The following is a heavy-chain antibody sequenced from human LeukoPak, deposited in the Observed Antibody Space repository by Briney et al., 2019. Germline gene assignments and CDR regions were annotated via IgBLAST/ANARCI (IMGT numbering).Heavy chain of an antibody. D-gene: IGHD5-12*01. CDR2: IYYSGST. V-gene: IGHV4-39*07. Sequence: SETLSLTCTVSGGSISSSSYYWGWIRQPPGKGLEWIGSIYYSGSTNYNPSLKSRVTMSVDKSKNQFSLKLSSVTAADTAFYFCARAGGRDFHFDSWGQGTLVTVSS. CDR1: GGSISSSSYY. CDR3: ARAGGRDFHFDS. J-gene: IGHJ4*02.